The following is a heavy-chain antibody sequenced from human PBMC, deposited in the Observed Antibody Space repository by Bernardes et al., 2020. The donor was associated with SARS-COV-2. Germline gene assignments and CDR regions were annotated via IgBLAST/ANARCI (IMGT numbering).Heavy chain of an antibody. CDR3: AREGARNYDILTGYTRPYYFDY. V-gene: IGHV4-59*01. D-gene: IGHD3-9*01. Sequence: EPLSLTCTVSGGSISSYYWSWIRQPPGKGLEWIGYIYYSGSTNYNPSLKSRVTISVDTSKNQFSLKLSSVTAADTAVYYCAREGARNYDILTGYTRPYYFDYWGQGTLVTVSS. CDR2: IYYSGST. CDR1: GGSISSYY. J-gene: IGHJ4*02.